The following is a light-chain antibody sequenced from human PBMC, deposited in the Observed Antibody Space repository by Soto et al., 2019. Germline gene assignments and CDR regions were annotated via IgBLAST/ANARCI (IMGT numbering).Light chain of an antibody. CDR1: SSDVGYYNY. CDR2: DVS. CDR3: CSYAGSSWV. V-gene: IGLV2-11*01. J-gene: IGLJ3*02. Sequence: QSALTQPRSVSGSPGQSVTISCTGTSSDVGYYNYVSWYQHHPGKAPKLMIYDVSKRPSGVPDRFSGSKSGNTASLTISGLQAEDEADYYCCSYAGSSWVFGGVTKVTVL.